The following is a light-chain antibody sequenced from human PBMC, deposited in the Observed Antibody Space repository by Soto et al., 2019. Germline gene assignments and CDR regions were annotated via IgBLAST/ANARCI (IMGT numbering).Light chain of an antibody. J-gene: IGKJ2*01. CDR2: KVS. V-gene: IGKV2-30*01. CDR3: MQATHWLYT. CDR1: QSLVSSDGNTY. Sequence: DVVMTQSPLSLPVTLGQPASISCRSSQSLVSSDGNTYLNWFQQRPGQSPRRLIYKVSNRDSGVPDRFSGSGSANDFTLKISRVEAEDAGVYYCMQATHWLYTFGQGTKLEI.